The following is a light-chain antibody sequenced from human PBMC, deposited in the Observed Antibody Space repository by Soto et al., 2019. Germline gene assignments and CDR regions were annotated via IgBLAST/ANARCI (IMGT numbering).Light chain of an antibody. J-gene: IGKJ1*01. CDR1: QSISSW. CDR2: KAS. CDR3: QQHIDYSRT. V-gene: IGKV1-5*03. Sequence: DIQMTQSPSTLSASVGDRVTITCRASQSISSWLAWYQQKPGKAPKLLIYKASSLESGVPSRFSGSGSGTEFTRTISSLQPDDFATYYCQQHIDYSRTFGQGTKVEIK.